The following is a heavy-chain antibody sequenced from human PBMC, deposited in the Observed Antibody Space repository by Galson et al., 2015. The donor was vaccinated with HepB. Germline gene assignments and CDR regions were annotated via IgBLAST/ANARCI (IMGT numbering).Heavy chain of an antibody. V-gene: IGHV3-15*01. Sequence: SLRLSCAASGFTFSNAWMSWVRQAPGKGLEWVGRIKSKTDGGTTDYAAPVKGRFTISRDDSKNTLYLQMNSLKTEDTAVYYCTTATVTTRAEVYYGMDVWGQGTTVTVSS. J-gene: IGHJ6*02. CDR2: IKSKTDGGTT. CDR1: GFTFSNAW. CDR3: TTATVTTRAEVYYGMDV. D-gene: IGHD4-11*01.